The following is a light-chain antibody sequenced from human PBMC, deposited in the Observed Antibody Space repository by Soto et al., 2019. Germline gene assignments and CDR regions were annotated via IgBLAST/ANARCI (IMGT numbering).Light chain of an antibody. CDR1: PDISSY. V-gene: IGKV1-33*01. CDR2: DAS. J-gene: IGKJ3*01. CDR3: QQYYRGIT. Sequence: DNQLTQSPSSLSASVGDRVTITCQASPDISSYLNWYQQKSGKAPKLLIYDASNLETGVPSRFSGSGSDTDFTFTSSSLQPEDIGTYYCQQYYRGITFGRGTKVDIK.